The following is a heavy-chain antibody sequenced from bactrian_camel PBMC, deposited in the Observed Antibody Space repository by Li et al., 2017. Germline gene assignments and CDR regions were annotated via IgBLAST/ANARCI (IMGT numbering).Heavy chain of an antibody. D-gene: IGHD3*01. V-gene: IGHV3S1*01. CDR1: GHTYKQYC. Sequence: QLVESGGGSVQAGGSLRLSCAVSGHTYKQYCMGWFRQAPGKEREGVAAIMILGSTTYYADSVKGRGTISQDNAKNMVYLQVDSLKAEDTAMYYCAAGWSFGVGTLQRRHVNYWGQGTQVTVS. CDR3: AAGWSFGVGTLQRRHVNY. CDR2: IMILGSTT. J-gene: IGHJ4*01.